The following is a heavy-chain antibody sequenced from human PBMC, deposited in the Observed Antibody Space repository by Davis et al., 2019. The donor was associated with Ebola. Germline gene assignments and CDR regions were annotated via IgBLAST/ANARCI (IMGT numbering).Heavy chain of an antibody. CDR1: GFTFSNYA. D-gene: IGHD3-10*01. CDR3: ARDWAMVRGVIITANPSYPMDV. Sequence: PGGSLRLSCAASGFTFSNYAMSWVRQAPGKGLEWVSAFSGSGGSTYYADSVKGRFTISRDNSKNTLYLQMNSLRAEDTAVYYCARDWAMVRGVIITANPSYPMDVWGKGTTVTVSS. V-gene: IGHV3-23*01. CDR2: FSGSGGST. J-gene: IGHJ6*03.